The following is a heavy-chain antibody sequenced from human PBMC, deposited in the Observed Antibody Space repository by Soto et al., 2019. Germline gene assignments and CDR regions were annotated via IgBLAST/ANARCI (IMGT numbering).Heavy chain of an antibody. CDR2: IKGDGSDA. CDR3: ARDPVTSD. J-gene: IGHJ4*02. Sequence: GGSLRLSCAASGFTLSDYYISWVRQASGKVLEWVGNIKGDGSDAHYPDSVKGRFTISSDNAENSIYLQLTNLRVEDTAMYYCARDPVTSDWGQGTLVTVSS. CDR1: GFTLSDYY. V-gene: IGHV3-7*03.